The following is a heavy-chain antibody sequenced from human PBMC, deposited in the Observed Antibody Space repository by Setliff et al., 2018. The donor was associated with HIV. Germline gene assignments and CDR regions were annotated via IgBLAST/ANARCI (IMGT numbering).Heavy chain of an antibody. CDR2: INHSGNT. CDR1: GDSISSSIYY. D-gene: IGHD3-3*01. J-gene: IGHJ5*02. Sequence: PSETLSLTCTVSGDSISSSIYYWGWVRQPPGKGLEWIGGINHSGNTNYNASLKSRVIISGDTSKKQFSLRLSSVTVADTAVYYCARDRRSIFGVDTKNWFDPWGQGTLVTVSS. V-gene: IGHV4-39*07. CDR3: ARDRRSIFGVDTKNWFDP.